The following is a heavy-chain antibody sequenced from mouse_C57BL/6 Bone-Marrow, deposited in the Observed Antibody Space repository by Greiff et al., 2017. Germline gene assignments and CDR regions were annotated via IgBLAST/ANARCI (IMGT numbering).Heavy chain of an antibody. CDR1: GYTFTSYG. CDR3: ARGGGSSPFAY. Sequence: QVQLKQSGAELARPGASVKLSCKASGYTFTSYGISWVKQRTGQGLEWIGEIYPRSGNTYYNEKFKGKATLTADKSSSTAYMELRSLTSEDSAVYFCARGGGSSPFAYWGQGNLVTVSA. CDR2: IYPRSGNT. J-gene: IGHJ3*01. V-gene: IGHV1-81*01. D-gene: IGHD1-1*01.